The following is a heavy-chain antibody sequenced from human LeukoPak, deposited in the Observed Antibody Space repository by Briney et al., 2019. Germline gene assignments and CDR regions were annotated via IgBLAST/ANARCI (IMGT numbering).Heavy chain of an antibody. J-gene: IGHJ4*02. V-gene: IGHV3-21*01. Sequence: PGGSLRLSCAASGFTFSSYSMNWVRQAPGKGLEWVSSISSSSSYIYYADSVKGRFTISRDNAKNSLYLQMNSLTAEDTAVYYCATLHTLDFDYWGQGTLVTVSS. CDR1: GFTFSSYS. CDR2: ISSSSSYI. CDR3: ATLHTLDFDY. D-gene: IGHD5-18*01.